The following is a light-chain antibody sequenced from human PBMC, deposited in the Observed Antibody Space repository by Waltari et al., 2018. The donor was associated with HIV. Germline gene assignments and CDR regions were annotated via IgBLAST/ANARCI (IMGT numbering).Light chain of an antibody. CDR3: RSADTNGTYV. J-gene: IGLJ1*01. Sequence: SSDLTQPPSVSVSPGQTAKITCSGGAPPKPYTHWFQPKPGQTPVVVIHKNTERPSRIPERFSASRSGTTVTLTITGVQTDDEADYYCRSADTNGTYVFGPGTTVTVL. CDR1: APPKPY. CDR2: KNT. V-gene: IGLV3-25*03.